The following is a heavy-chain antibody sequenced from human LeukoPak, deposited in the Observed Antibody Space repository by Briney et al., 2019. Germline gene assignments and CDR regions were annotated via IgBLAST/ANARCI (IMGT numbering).Heavy chain of an antibody. CDR1: GYTFTGYY. CDR3: ARSPSHSGYDLDYYFDY. D-gene: IGHD5-12*01. V-gene: IGHV1-2*04. CDR2: INPNSGGT. Sequence: GASVKVSCKASGYTFTGYYMHWVRQAPGQGLEWMGWINPNSGGTNYAQKFQGWVTMTRDTSISTAYMELSRLRSDDTAVYYCARSPSHSGYDLDYYFDYWGQGTLVTVSS. J-gene: IGHJ4*02.